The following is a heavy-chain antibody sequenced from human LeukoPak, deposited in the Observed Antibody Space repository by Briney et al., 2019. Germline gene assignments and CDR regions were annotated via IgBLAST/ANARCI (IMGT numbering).Heavy chain of an antibody. Sequence: SETLSLTCTVSGGSISSYYWSWIRQPAGKGLEWIGRIYTSGSTNYNPSLKSRVTMSVDTSKNQFSLKLSSVTAADTAVYYCARHRRDYYGSGRMYYFDYWGQGTLVTVSS. J-gene: IGHJ4*02. D-gene: IGHD3-10*01. V-gene: IGHV4-4*07. CDR1: GGSISSYY. CDR3: ARHRRDYYGSGRMYYFDY. CDR2: IYTSGST.